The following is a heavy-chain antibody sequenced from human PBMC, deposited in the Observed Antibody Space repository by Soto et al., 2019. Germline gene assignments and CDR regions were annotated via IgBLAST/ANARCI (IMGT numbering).Heavy chain of an antibody. D-gene: IGHD5-12*01. CDR3: AKQLSGYDFDF. CDR1: GFTFSSYA. V-gene: IGHV3-23*01. CDR2: ISGSGDST. Sequence: PGGSLRLSCAASGFTFSSYAMNWVRQAPGKGLEWVSTISGSGDSTYYADAVKGRFTISRDNSKTTLYLQMNSLRAEDTAVYYCAKQLSGYDFDFWGQGTLVTVSS. J-gene: IGHJ4*02.